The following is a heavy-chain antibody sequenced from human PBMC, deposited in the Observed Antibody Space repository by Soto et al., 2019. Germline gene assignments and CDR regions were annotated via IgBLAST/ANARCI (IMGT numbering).Heavy chain of an antibody. J-gene: IGHJ3*02. Sequence: GASVKVSCKASGYTFTGYYMHWVRQAPGQGLEWMGWINPNSGGTNYAQKFQGWVTMTRDTSISTAYMELSRLRSDDTAVYYCARQDPRQWLYVFDIWGQGTMVTVSS. CDR1: GYTFTGYY. CDR3: ARQDPRQWLYVFDI. D-gene: IGHD6-19*01. V-gene: IGHV1-2*04. CDR2: INPNSGGT.